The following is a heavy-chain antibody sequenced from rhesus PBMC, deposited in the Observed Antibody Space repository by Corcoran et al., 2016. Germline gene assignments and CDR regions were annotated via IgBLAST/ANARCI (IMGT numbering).Heavy chain of an antibody. CDR1: GVSIRDRYR. Sequence: QVQLQESGPGVVKPSETLSITCAVAGVSIRDRYRWTWIRQPPGKGLEWIGFIYGRSMSTTYNPSLKSRVTISKDTSKNQFSWKLTSVTAADTAVYYCARDYYGSGLLDYWGQGVLVTVSS. V-gene: IGHV4S10*01. CDR3: ARDYYGSGLLDY. D-gene: IGHD3-28*01. CDR2: IYGRSMST. J-gene: IGHJ4*01.